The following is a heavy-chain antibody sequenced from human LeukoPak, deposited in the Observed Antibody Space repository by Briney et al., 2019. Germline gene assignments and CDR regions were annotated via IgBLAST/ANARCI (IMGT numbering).Heavy chain of an antibody. CDR3: AREYSSGWYLGDFDY. Sequence: SQTLSLTCTVSGGSISSGGYYWSWIRQHPGKGLEWIGYIYYSGSTYYNPSLKSRVTISVDTSKNQFSLKLSSVTPEDTAVYYCAREYSSGWYLGDFDYWGQGTLVTVSS. CDR1: GGSISSGGYY. D-gene: IGHD6-19*01. CDR2: IYYSGST. V-gene: IGHV4-31*03. J-gene: IGHJ4*02.